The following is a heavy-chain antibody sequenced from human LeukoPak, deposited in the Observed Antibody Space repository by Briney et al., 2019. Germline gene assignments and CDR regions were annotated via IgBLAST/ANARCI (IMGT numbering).Heavy chain of an antibody. D-gene: IGHD3-22*01. V-gene: IGHV1-18*01. J-gene: IGHJ4*02. CDR2: ITAYNGNT. CDR3: ASTMMVVPR. CDR1: GYTFTSYG. Sequence: GASVKVSCKSSGYTFTSYGISWVRQAPGQGLEWMGWITAYNGNTNYAQKFQGRVTMTTDTSTSTAYMELRSLRSDDTAVYYCASTMMVVPRWGQGTLVTVSS.